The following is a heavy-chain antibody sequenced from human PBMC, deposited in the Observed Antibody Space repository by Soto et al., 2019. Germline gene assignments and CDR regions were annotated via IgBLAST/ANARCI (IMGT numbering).Heavy chain of an antibody. V-gene: IGHV3-30-3*01. CDR2: ISYDGSNK. Sequence: PGGSLRLSCAASGFTFSSYAMHWVRQAPGKGLEWVAVISYDGSNKYYADSVKGRFTISRDNSKNTLYLQMNSLRAEGTAVYYCARDQSSTSGYFSEAAYGMDVWGQGTTVTVSS. D-gene: IGHD2-2*01. CDR1: GFTFSSYA. J-gene: IGHJ6*02. CDR3: ARDQSSTSGYFSEAAYGMDV.